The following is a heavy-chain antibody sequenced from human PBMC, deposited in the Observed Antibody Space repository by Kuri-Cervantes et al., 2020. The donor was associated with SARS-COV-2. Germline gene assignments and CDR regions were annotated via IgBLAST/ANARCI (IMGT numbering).Heavy chain of an antibody. D-gene: IGHD5-24*01. Sequence: ASVKVSCKASGYTFSSYHMHWVRQTPGQGLEWMGIIYPSGGSTSYPQKFQGRVTMTRDTSISTVYMELSSLRSEDTAVYYCARGGRGDGYNYAFDLWGQGTMVTVSS. CDR1: GYTFSSYH. V-gene: IGHV1-46*01. J-gene: IGHJ3*01. CDR3: ARGGRGDGYNYAFDL. CDR2: IYPSGGST.